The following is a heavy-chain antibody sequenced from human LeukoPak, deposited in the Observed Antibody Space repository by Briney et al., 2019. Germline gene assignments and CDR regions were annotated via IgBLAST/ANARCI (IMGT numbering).Heavy chain of an antibody. CDR2: INPNSGGT. CDR1: GYTFTGYY. Sequence: GASVKVSCKASGYTFTGYYMHWVRQAPGQGLEWMGWINPNSGGTNYAQKFQGRVTMTRDTSISTTYMELSRLRSDDTAVYYCARGGRYCSGGSCPNWFDPWGQGTLVTVSS. CDR3: ARGGRYCSGGSCPNWFDP. D-gene: IGHD2-15*01. J-gene: IGHJ5*02. V-gene: IGHV1-2*02.